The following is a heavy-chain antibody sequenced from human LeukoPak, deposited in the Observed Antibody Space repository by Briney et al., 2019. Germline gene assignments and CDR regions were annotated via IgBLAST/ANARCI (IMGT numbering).Heavy chain of an antibody. J-gene: IGHJ6*02. CDR1: GDSISSSSYY. V-gene: IGHV3-23*01. CDR2: ISGSGGST. Sequence: PSETLSLTCTVSGDSISSSSYYWGWIRQPPGKGLEWASAISGSGGSTYYADSVKGRFTISRDNSKNTLYLQMNSLRAEDTAVYYCAKAYCSSTSCYGVDYYYYGMDVWGQGTTVTVSS. D-gene: IGHD2-2*01. CDR3: AKAYCSSTSCYGVDYYYYGMDV.